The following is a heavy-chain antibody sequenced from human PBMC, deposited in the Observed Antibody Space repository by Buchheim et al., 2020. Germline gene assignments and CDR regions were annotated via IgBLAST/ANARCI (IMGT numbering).Heavy chain of an antibody. D-gene: IGHD3-3*01. CDR1: GGSISSSSYY. J-gene: IGHJ6*02. CDR2: IYYSGST. Sequence: QLQLQESGPGLVKPSETLSLTCTVSGGSISSSSYYWGWIRQPPGKGLEWIGSIYYSGSTYYNPSLKSRVTISVDTSKNQVSLKLSSVTAADTAVYYCARVVPHYDFWSGFDYYYGMDVWGQGTT. CDR3: ARVVPHYDFWSGFDYYYGMDV. V-gene: IGHV4-39*07.